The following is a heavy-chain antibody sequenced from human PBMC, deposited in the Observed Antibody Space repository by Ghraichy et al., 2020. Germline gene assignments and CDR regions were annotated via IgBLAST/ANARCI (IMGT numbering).Heavy chain of an antibody. V-gene: IGHV3-7*03. Sequence: ETLRLSCAASGITLSSYWMSWVRQAPGKGLEWVANIKQDGSEKYYVDSVKGRFTISRDNAESSLYLQMNSLRAEDTAVYYCVRARFCSSASCYLDCWGQGTLVTVSS. D-gene: IGHD2-2*01. CDR3: VRARFCSSASCYLDC. CDR2: IKQDGSEK. J-gene: IGHJ4*02. CDR1: GITLSSYW.